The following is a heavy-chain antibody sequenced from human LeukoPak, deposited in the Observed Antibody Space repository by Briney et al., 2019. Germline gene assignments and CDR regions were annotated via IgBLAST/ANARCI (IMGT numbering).Heavy chain of an antibody. Sequence: GGSLRLSCAASGFTFSSYGMHWVRQAPGKGLEWVAVIWYDGSNKYYADSVKGRFTISRDNSKNTLYLQMNSLRAEDTAVYYCARDSQNYDFWGGYLAPPDYWGQGTLVTVSS. V-gene: IGHV3-33*01. CDR1: GFTFSSYG. D-gene: IGHD3-3*01. J-gene: IGHJ4*02. CDR2: IWYDGSNK. CDR3: ARDSQNYDFWGGYLAPPDY.